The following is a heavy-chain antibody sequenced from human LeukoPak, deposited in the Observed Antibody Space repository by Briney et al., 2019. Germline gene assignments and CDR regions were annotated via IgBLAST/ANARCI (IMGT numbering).Heavy chain of an antibody. J-gene: IGHJ4*02. CDR3: AKSFSETERATITAY. V-gene: IGHV4-34*01. D-gene: IGHD5-24*01. CDR1: GGSFSGYY. CDR2: INHSGST. Sequence: SETLSLTCAVYGGSFSGYYWSWIRQPPGKGLEWIGEINHSGSTNYNPSLKSRVTISVDTSKNQFSLKLSSVTAADTAIYYCAKSFSETERATITAYWGQGTLVTVSS.